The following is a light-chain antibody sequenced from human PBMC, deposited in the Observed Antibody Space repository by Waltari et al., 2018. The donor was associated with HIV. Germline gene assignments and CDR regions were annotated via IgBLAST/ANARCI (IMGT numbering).Light chain of an antibody. CDR2: GNK. CDR1: SSTIGADYD. J-gene: IGLJ2*01. CDR3: QSYDISLSASVV. Sequence: QSMLTQPPSVSGAPGQRVTISCTGSSSTIGADYDVHWYQQIPGTAPKLLISGNKNRPSGVPDRFSASKSGTSASLTISGLQAEDEADYFCQSYDISLSASVVSGGGTRLTVL. V-gene: IGLV1-40*01.